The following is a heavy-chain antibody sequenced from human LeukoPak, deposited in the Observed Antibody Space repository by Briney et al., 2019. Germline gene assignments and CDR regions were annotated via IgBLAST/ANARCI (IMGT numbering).Heavy chain of an antibody. CDR3: ARGDRETVNHPFDY. Sequence: SVKVSCKASGGTFSSYAISWVRQAPGQGLEWMGGIIPIFGTANYAQKFQGRVTITADESTSTAYMELSSLRSEDTAVYYCARGDRETVNHPFDYWGQGSLVTVSS. V-gene: IGHV1-69*13. J-gene: IGHJ4*02. CDR1: GGTFSSYA. D-gene: IGHD1-14*01. CDR2: IIPIFGTA.